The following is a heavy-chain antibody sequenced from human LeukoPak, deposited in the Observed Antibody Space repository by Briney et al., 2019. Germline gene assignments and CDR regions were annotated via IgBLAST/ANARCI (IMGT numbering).Heavy chain of an antibody. Sequence: NPSETLSLTCTVSGDSISTSSYYWGWIRQPPGEGLEWLGSIYYSGSTYYNPSLTSRVTISVDTSKNQFSLKLYSVTPADTAVFYCARSFFDVYRQIAYF. CDR2: IYYSGST. CDR1: GDSISTSSYY. J-gene: IGHJ4*01. CDR3: ARSFFDVYRQIAYF. D-gene: IGHD3-16*01. V-gene: IGHV4-39*01.